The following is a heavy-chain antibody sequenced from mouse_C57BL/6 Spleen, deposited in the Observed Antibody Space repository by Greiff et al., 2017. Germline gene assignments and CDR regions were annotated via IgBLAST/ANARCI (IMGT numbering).Heavy chain of an antibody. D-gene: IGHD1-1*01. CDR1: GYTFTSYG. Sequence: QVQLQQSGAELARPGASVKLSCKASGYTFTSYGISWVKQRTGQGLEWIGDIYPRSGNTYYNEKFKGKATLTADKSSSTAYMELRSLTSEDSAVYFCARREITTVVDYWGQGTTLTVSS. CDR3: ARREITTVVDY. CDR2: IYPRSGNT. J-gene: IGHJ2*01. V-gene: IGHV1-81*01.